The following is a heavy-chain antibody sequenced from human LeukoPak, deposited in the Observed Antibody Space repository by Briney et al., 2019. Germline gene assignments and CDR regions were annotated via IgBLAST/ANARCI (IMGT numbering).Heavy chain of an antibody. Sequence: PGGSLRLPCVASGFTFSSYWMSWVRQAPGKGLEWVANIKQEGSEKYCVDSVMGRFTISRDNAKNSVYLQMSSLRVEDTAVYYCARGFGYSNGWGQGTLVTVSS. CDR3: ARGFGYSNG. J-gene: IGHJ4*02. V-gene: IGHV3-7*01. D-gene: IGHD6-19*01. CDR2: IKQEGSEK. CDR1: GFTFSSYW.